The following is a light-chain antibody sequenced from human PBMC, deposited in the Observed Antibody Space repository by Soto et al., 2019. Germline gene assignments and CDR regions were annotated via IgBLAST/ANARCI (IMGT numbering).Light chain of an antibody. CDR2: EGT. V-gene: IGLV2-23*01. CDR1: SSNVSSYDL. J-gene: IGLJ2*01. Sequence: QSVLTQPASVSGSPGQSITISCTGTSSNVSSYDLVSWYQQHPGEAPKLMIYEGTKRPSGVSNRFSGSKSANTASLTISGLQPEDAADYYCCSYAGSDTMIFGGGTK. CDR3: CSYAGSDTMI.